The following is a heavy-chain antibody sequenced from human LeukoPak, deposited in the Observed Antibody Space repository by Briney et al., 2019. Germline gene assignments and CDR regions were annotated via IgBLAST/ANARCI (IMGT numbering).Heavy chain of an antibody. Sequence: GGSLRLSCAASGFTFSNAWMSWVRQAPGKGLEWVGRIKSKTDGGTTDYAARVKGRFTISRDDSKHTLYLQMNSLKTEDTAVYYCSGRLDYGDDYWGQGTLVTVSS. CDR1: GFTFSNAW. D-gene: IGHD4-17*01. V-gene: IGHV3-15*01. CDR3: SGRLDYGDDY. J-gene: IGHJ4*02. CDR2: IKSKTDGGTT.